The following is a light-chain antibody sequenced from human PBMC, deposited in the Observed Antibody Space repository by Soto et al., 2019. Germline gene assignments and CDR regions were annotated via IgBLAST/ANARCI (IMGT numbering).Light chain of an antibody. CDR3: SSYTNRNTLV. CDR1: SSDVGGYNY. CDR2: DVD. V-gene: IGLV2-14*01. J-gene: IGLJ1*01. Sequence: QSALTQPASVSGSPGQSITISCTGTSSDVGGYNYVSWYQQYPGKAPKLMIYDVDTRPSGVSNRFSGSKSGNTASLTISGLQADDEADYYCSSYTNRNTLVFGSGTKVTVL.